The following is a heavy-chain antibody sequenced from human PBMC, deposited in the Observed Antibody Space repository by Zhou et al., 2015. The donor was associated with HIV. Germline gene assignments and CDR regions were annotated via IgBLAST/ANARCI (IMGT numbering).Heavy chain of an antibody. J-gene: IGHJ2*01. CDR3: ARDRGAARPDWRYFDL. V-gene: IGHV1-69*06. Sequence: RLVQSGTEVKKPGSSVKVSCKASGGTFSNYGISWVRQAPGQGLEWMGWIIPVFGTAKFAQKFQGRVSITADRSTNTAYMDLRSLTSEDTAVYYCARDRGAARPDWRYFDLWGRGTLVTVSS. CDR2: IIPVFGTA. D-gene: IGHD6-6*01. CDR1: GGTFSNYG.